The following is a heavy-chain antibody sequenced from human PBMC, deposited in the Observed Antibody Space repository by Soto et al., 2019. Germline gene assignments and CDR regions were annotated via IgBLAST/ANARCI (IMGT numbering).Heavy chain of an antibody. J-gene: IGHJ4*02. D-gene: IGHD6-19*01. Sequence: QVQLVESGGGVVQPGRSLRLSCAASGFTFSSYGMHWVRQAPGKGLEWVAVIWYDGSNKYYADSVKGRFTISRDNSKNMLYLQMNSLRAEDTAVYYCARDLRRAAVAGANYWGQGTLVTVSS. CDR1: GFTFSSYG. V-gene: IGHV3-33*01. CDR2: IWYDGSNK. CDR3: ARDLRRAAVAGANY.